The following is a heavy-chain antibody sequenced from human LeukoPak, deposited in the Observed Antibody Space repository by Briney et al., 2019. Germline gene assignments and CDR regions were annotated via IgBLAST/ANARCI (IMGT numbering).Heavy chain of an antibody. D-gene: IGHD6-19*01. V-gene: IGHV1-2*06. J-gene: IGHJ4*02. Sequence: ASVKVSCKASGYTFTGYYMHWVQQAPGQGLEWMGRINPNSGGTNYAQKFQGRVTMTKDTSISTAYMELSRLRSDDTAVYYCARAPSSGWYGRDYWGQGTLVTVSS. CDR1: GYTFTGYY. CDR3: ARAPSSGWYGRDY. CDR2: INPNSGGT.